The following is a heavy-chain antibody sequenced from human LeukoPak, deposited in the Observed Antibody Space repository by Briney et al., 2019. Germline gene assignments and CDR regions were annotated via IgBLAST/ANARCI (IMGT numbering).Heavy chain of an antibody. D-gene: IGHD2-21*02. Sequence: ASVKVSWKASGYTFTIYAMHWVRQAPGQRLECMGWINTGNGNTKYSQKFQGRVTITRDTSASTAYMDLSSLRSEDTAVYYCARNTETAIPLPYYFDYWGQGTLVTVSS. CDR3: ARNTETAIPLPYYFDY. V-gene: IGHV1-3*04. CDR1: GYTFTIYA. CDR2: INTGNGNT. J-gene: IGHJ4*02.